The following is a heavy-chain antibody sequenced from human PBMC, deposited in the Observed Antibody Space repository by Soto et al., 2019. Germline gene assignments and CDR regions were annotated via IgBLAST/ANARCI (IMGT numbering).Heavy chain of an antibody. V-gene: IGHV3-30*18. CDR1: GFTFSSYG. CDR3: AKGITMIDAEYFVY. D-gene: IGHD3-22*01. J-gene: IGHJ4*01. CDR2: ISYDGSNK. Sequence: GGSLRLSCAASGFTFSSYGMHWVRQAPGKGPEWVAVISYDGSNKYYADSVKGRFTISRDNSKNTLYLQMNSLRAEDTAVYYCAKGITMIDAEYFVYWGHGPLVYVSS.